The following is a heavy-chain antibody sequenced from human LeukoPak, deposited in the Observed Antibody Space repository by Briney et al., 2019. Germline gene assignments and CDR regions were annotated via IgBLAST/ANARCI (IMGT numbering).Heavy chain of an antibody. CDR2: IYYSGST. V-gene: IGHV4-59*01. CDR3: ARVAAPGTYKTVFDY. CDR1: GGSFSSYY. D-gene: IGHD6-13*01. J-gene: IGHJ4*02. Sequence: LETLSLTCTVSGGSFSSYYWSWIRQPPGKGLEWIGYIYYSGSTNHNPSLKSRVTISIDTSKNQFSLKVSSVTAADTAVYYCARVAAPGTYKTVFDYWGQGTLVTVSS.